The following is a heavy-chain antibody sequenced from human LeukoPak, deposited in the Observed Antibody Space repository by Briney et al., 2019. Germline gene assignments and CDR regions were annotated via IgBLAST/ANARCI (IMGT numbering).Heavy chain of an antibody. Sequence: ASVKVSCKASGYTFTSYAMHWVRQAPGQRLEWMGWINAGNGNTKYSQKFPGRVTITRDTSASTAYMELSSLRSEDTAVYYCAREGVTIPFDYWGQGTLVTVSS. CDR2: INAGNGNT. J-gene: IGHJ4*02. V-gene: IGHV1-3*01. D-gene: IGHD3-3*01. CDR1: GYTFTSYA. CDR3: AREGVTIPFDY.